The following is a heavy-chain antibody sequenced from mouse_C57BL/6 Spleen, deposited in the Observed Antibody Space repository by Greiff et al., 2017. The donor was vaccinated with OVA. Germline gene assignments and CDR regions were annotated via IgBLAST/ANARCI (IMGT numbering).Heavy chain of an antibody. D-gene: IGHD2-4*01. Sequence: QVQLKQSGPELVKPGASVKISCKASGYAFSSSWMNWVKQRPGKGLEWIGRIYPGDGDTNYNGKFKGKATLTADKSSSTAYMQLSSLTSEDSAVYFCAWIYYDYSNYAMDYWGQGTSVTVSS. CDR1: GYAFSSSW. J-gene: IGHJ4*01. CDR2: IYPGDGDT. CDR3: AWIYYDYSNYAMDY. V-gene: IGHV1-82*01.